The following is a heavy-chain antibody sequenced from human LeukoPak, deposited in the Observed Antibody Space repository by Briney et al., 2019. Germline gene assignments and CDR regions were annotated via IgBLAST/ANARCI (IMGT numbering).Heavy chain of an antibody. V-gene: IGHV1-18*01. D-gene: IGHD3-22*01. CDR3: AKDLEGAETYYYDSSGYHH. J-gene: IGHJ5*02. CDR2: ISAYNGNT. CDR1: GYTFTSYG. Sequence: GASVKVSCKASGYTFTSYGISWVRQAPGQGLEWMGWISAYNGNTNYAQKLQGRVTMTTDTSTSTAYMELRSLRSDDTAVYYCAKDLEGAETYYYDSSGYHHWGQGTLVTVSS.